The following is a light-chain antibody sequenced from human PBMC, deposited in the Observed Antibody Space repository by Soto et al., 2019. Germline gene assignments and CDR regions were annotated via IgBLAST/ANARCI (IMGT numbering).Light chain of an antibody. Sequence: QSVLTQPPSVSEAPRQRVTISCSGSSSNIGNNAVNWYQQLPGKAPKLLIYYDDLLPSGVSDRFSGSKSGTSASLAISGLQSEDEADYYCAAWDDSVNGYVFGTGTKVTV. CDR1: SSNIGNNA. CDR2: YDD. J-gene: IGLJ1*01. CDR3: AAWDDSVNGYV. V-gene: IGLV1-36*01.